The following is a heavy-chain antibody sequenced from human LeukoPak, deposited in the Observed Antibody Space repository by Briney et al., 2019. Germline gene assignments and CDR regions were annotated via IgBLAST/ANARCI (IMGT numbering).Heavy chain of an antibody. CDR2: IKEDGSER. CDR1: GFTFSSYW. V-gene: IGHV3-7*01. CDR3: VSEGYNYYGMDV. J-gene: IGHJ6*02. Sequence: PGGSLRLSYAASGFTFSSYWMSWVRLAPGKGLEWVANIKEDGSERNYVDSVKGRFTISRDNAKNSLYLQMNSLRVADTAVYYCVSEGYNYYGMDVWGQGTTVTVSS.